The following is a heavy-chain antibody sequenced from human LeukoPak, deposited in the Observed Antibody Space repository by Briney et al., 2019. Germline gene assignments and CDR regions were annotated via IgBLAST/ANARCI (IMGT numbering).Heavy chain of an antibody. Sequence: SETLSLTCAVYGGSFSGYYWSWIRQPPGKGLEWIGEINHSGSTNYNPSLKSRVTISVDTSKNQFSLKPSSVTAADTAVYYCPSLYGAKPYYYYMDVWGKGTTVTVSS. V-gene: IGHV4-34*01. CDR1: GGSFSGYY. CDR3: PSLYGAKPYYYYMDV. J-gene: IGHJ6*03. CDR2: INHSGST. D-gene: IGHD4-17*01.